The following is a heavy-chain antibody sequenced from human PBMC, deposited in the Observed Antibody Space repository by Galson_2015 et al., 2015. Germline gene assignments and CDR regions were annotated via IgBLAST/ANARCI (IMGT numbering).Heavy chain of an antibody. Sequence: SLRLSCAASGFTFSSYEMNWVRQAPGKGLEWVSYINSSGITTNYADSVKGRFTISRDNAKNSLYLQMNSLRAEDTAVYYCARGGGAVTDDAFDLWGQGTMVTVSS. J-gene: IGHJ3*01. CDR3: ARGGGAVTDDAFDL. D-gene: IGHD4-17*01. V-gene: IGHV3-48*03. CDR2: INSSGITT. CDR1: GFTFSSYE.